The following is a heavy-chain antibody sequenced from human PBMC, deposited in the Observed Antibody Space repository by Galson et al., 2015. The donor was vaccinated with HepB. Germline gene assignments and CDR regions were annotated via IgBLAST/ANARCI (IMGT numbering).Heavy chain of an antibody. Sequence: ETLSLTCTVSGGSIRSSNWWSWVRQPPGKGLEWIGEIYHSGSTNYNPSLKSRVTISVDKSKNQFSLKLRSVTAADTAVYYCAVIAAAGVVWFDPWGQGTLVTVSS. CDR1: GGSIRSSNW. D-gene: IGHD6-13*01. CDR3: AVIAAAGVVWFDP. V-gene: IGHV4-4*02. J-gene: IGHJ5*02. CDR2: IYHSGST.